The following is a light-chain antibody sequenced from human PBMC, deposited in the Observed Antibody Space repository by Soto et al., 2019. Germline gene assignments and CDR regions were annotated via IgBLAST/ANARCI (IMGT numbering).Light chain of an antibody. CDR2: EVT. J-gene: IGLJ1*01. V-gene: IGLV2-14*01. CDR3: SSYTNINTRACV. CDR1: SGDIGSYNR. Sequence: ALTQPASVSGSPGQSITISCTGTSGDIGSYNRVSWYQQHPGKAPKLIIYEVTDRPSGVSNRFSGSKSCNTASLTISGLQAEDEAEYYCSSYTNINTRACVFGTGTKLTVL.